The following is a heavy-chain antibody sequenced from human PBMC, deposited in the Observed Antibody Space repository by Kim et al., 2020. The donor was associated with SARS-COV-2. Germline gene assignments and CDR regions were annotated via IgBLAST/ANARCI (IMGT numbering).Heavy chain of an antibody. CDR3: ARALFHTPGGDY. D-gene: IGHD2-15*01. CDR2: IKQDGSQK. CDR1: GFSFNNYW. V-gene: IGHV3-7*01. J-gene: IGHJ4*02. Sequence: GESLKISCAASGFSFNNYWMHWVRQAPGRGLEWVADIKQDGSQKFYGDSLRGRCTISRDNAKNSLYLEMNSLKVEDTAVYYCARALFHTPGGDYWGQGTLVTVSS.